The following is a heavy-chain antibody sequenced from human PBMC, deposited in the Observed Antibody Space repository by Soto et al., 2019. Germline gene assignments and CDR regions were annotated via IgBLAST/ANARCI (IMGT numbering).Heavy chain of an antibody. V-gene: IGHV4-59*01. Sequence: QVQLQESGPGLVKPSETLSLTCTVSGGSSSSYYWSWIRQPPGKGLEWIGYIYHRGTTNYSPSLKSRVTISADMSKNQFSLKLSSVTAADTAVYYCARAIRRGGGFDYWGQGTLVTVSS. CDR1: GGSSSSYY. CDR3: ARAIRRGGGFDY. D-gene: IGHD3-10*01. CDR2: IYHRGTT. J-gene: IGHJ4*02.